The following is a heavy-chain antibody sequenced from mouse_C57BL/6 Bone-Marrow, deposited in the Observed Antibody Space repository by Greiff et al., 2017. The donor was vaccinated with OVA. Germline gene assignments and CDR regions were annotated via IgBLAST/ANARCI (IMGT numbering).Heavy chain of an antibody. CDR1: GYTFTSYG. J-gene: IGHJ4*01. CDR2: IYPRSGNT. D-gene: IGHD2-1*01. CDR3: ARSGGNYPYYYAMDY. Sequence: VKLQESGAELARPGASVKLSCKASGYTFTSYGISWVKQRTGQGLEWIGEIYPRSGNTYYNEKFKGKATLTADKSSSTAYMELRSLTSEDSAVYFCARSGGNYPYYYAMDYWGQGTSVTVSS. V-gene: IGHV1-81*01.